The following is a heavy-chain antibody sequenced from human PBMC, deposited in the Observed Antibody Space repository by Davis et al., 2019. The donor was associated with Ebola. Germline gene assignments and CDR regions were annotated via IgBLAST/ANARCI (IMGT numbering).Heavy chain of an antibody. Sequence: ASVKVSCKASGYTFTSYAMHWVRQAPGQRLEWMGWINTGNGNTKYSQKFQGRFTITRDTSASTAYMELSSLRSEDTAVYYCARDLPGGDWYFDLWGRGTLVTVSS. CDR2: INTGNGNT. CDR3: ARDLPGGDWYFDL. V-gene: IGHV1-3*04. J-gene: IGHJ2*01. CDR1: GYTFTSYA. D-gene: IGHD1-14*01.